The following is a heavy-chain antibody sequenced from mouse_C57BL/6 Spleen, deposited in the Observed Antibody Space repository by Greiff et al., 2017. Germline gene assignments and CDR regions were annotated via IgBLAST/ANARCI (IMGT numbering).Heavy chain of an antibody. D-gene: IGHD2-4*01. J-gene: IGHJ2*01. Sequence: EVKLVESGGGLVKPGGSLKLSCAASGFTFSSYAMSWVRQTPEKRLEWVATISDGGSYTYYPDNVKGRFTISRDNAKNNLNLQMSHLKSEDTAMYYCARDADYDYDGYFDYWGQGTTLTVSS. CDR1: GFTFSSYA. V-gene: IGHV5-4*03. CDR2: ISDGGSYT. CDR3: ARDADYDYDGYFDY.